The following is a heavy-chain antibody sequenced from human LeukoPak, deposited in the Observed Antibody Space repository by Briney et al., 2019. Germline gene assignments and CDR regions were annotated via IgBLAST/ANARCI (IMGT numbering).Heavy chain of an antibody. CDR1: GFTITSYA. D-gene: IGHD3-10*01. J-gene: IGHJ4*02. Sequence: GGSLRLSCAASGFTITSYAMSWVRQAPGKGLEWVSAISGSGGSTYYADSVKGLFTISRDNSKNTLYLQMNSLRAEDTAVYYCAKCPPLSFGESYYFDYWGQGTLVTVSS. CDR3: AKCPPLSFGESYYFDY. V-gene: IGHV3-23*01. CDR2: ISGSGGST.